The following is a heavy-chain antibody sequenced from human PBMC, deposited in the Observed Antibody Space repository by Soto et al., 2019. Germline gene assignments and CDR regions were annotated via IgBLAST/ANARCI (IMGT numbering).Heavy chain of an antibody. D-gene: IGHD3-22*01. Sequence: GGSLRLSCAASGFTFSSYGMHWVRQAPGKGLEWVAVIWYDGSNKYYADSVKGRFTISRDNSKNTLYLQMNSLRAEDTAVYYCARVRYYYDSSGLIPEYYYYGMDVWGQGTTVTVSS. CDR1: GFTFSSYG. CDR3: ARVRYYYDSSGLIPEYYYYGMDV. V-gene: IGHV3-33*01. J-gene: IGHJ6*02. CDR2: IWYDGSNK.